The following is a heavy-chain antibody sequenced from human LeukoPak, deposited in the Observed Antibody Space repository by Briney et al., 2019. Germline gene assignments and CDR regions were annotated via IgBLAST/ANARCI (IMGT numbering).Heavy chain of an antibody. CDR3: ARHDRTVYY. D-gene: IGHD1-14*01. Sequence: PSETLSLTCAVYGGSFSGYYWSWIRQPPGKGLEWIGEINHSGSTNYNPSLKSRVTISVDTSKNQFSLKLRSVTAADTAVYYCARHDRTVYYWGQGTLVTVSS. V-gene: IGHV4-34*01. J-gene: IGHJ4*02. CDR2: INHSGST. CDR1: GGSFSGYY.